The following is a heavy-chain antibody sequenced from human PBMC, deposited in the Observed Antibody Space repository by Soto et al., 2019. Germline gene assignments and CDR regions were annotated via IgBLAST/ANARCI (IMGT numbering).Heavy chain of an antibody. Sequence: SETLSLTCTVSGGSISSYYWSWIRQPPGKGLEWIGYIYYSGSTNYNPSLKSRVTISVDTSKNQFSLKLSSVTAADTAVNYCARDGQNTDYDFWSGYYPSRYYYYYMDVWGKGTTVTVSS. CDR2: IYYSGST. J-gene: IGHJ6*03. D-gene: IGHD3-3*01. V-gene: IGHV4-59*01. CDR1: GGSISSYY. CDR3: ARDGQNTDYDFWSGYYPSRYYYYYMDV.